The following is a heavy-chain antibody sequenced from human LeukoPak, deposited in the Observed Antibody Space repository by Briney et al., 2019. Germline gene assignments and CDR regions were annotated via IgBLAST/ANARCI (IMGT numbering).Heavy chain of an antibody. J-gene: IGHJ6*03. Sequence: PGGSLRLSCAASGFTFSSYSMNWVRPAPGKGLEWVSYISSSSSTIYYADSVKGRFTISRDNAKNSLYLQMNSLRAEDTAVYYCARVTYDFWSSPTYYMDVWGKGTTVTVSS. D-gene: IGHD3-3*01. CDR1: GFTFSSYS. V-gene: IGHV3-48*01. CDR2: ISSSSSTI. CDR3: ARVTYDFWSSPTYYMDV.